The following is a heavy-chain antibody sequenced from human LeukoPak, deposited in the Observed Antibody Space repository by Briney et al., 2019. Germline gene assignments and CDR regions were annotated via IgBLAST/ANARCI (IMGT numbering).Heavy chain of an antibody. J-gene: IGHJ4*02. V-gene: IGHV3-15*07. Sequence: GGSLRLSCAASGFTFSNYWMNWVRQAPGKGLGWVGRIKSKTDGGTTDYAAPVKGRFTISRDDSKDTLYLQMNSLKTEDTAVYYCTTGLYYYGSGSYQWGQGTLVTVSS. D-gene: IGHD3-10*01. CDR2: IKSKTDGGTT. CDR1: GFTFSNYW. CDR3: TTGLYYYGSGSYQ.